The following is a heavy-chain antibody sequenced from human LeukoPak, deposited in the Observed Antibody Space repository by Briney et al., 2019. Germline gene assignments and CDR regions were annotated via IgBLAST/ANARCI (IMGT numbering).Heavy chain of an antibody. CDR3: ARDSPFDSSGYYEFDY. Sequence: PGGSLRLSCAASGFTFDDYGMSWVRQAPGKGLEWVSGINWNGGSTGYADSVKGRFTISRDNAKNSLYLQMNSLRAEDTALYYCARDSPFDSSGYYEFDYWGQGTLVTVSP. D-gene: IGHD3-22*01. CDR1: GFTFDDYG. CDR2: INWNGGST. V-gene: IGHV3-20*04. J-gene: IGHJ4*02.